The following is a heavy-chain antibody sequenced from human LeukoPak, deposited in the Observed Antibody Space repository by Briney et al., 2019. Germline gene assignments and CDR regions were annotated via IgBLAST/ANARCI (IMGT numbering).Heavy chain of an antibody. CDR1: GFTLSSYS. CDR3: GREIPSGSHAPAY. Sequence: GGSLRLSCPASGFTLSSYSINWVRQAPGRGLEWVSYISSSGRSILYADSVKGRFIVSRDNTKNSVYLQMNNLRAEDTAVYYCGREIPSGSHAPAYWDQGILVIVSS. V-gene: IGHV3-21*05. D-gene: IGHD1-26*01. CDR2: ISSSGRSI. J-gene: IGHJ4*02.